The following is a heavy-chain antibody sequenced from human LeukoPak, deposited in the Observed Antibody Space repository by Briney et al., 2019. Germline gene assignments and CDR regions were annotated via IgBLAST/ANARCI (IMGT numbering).Heavy chain of an antibody. D-gene: IGHD6-6*01. J-gene: IGHJ5*02. CDR2: IHERGST. CDR3: ARASRPSNSWFDP. CDR1: GHSFSSDSF. V-gene: IGHV4-38-2*01. Sequence: SETLSLTCGVSGHSFSSDSFWGWIRQPPGQGLEWIGSIHERGSTFYNPSLKSRVTISIDTSKNQFSLNVNSVTAADTAVYYCARASRPSNSWFDPWGQATVVTASS.